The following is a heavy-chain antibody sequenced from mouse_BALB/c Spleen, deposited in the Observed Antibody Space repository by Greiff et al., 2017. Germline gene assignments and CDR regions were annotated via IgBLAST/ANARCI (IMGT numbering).Heavy chain of an antibody. D-gene: IGHD1-1*01. Sequence: ESGPGLVKPSQSLSLTCTVTGYSITSDYAWNWIRQFPGNKLEWMGYISYSGSTSYNPSLKSRISITRDTSKNQFFLQLNSVTTEDTATYYCARSSYPAWFAYWGQGTLVTVSA. J-gene: IGHJ3*01. CDR1: GYSITSDYA. CDR3: ARSSYPAWFAY. V-gene: IGHV3-2*02. CDR2: ISYSGST.